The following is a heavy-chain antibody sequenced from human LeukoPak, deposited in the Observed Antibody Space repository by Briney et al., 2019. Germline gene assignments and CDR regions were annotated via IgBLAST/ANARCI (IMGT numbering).Heavy chain of an antibody. J-gene: IGHJ4*02. CDR2: INAGNGNT. Sequence: ASVKVSCKASGYTFSSYAMHWVRQAPGQRLEWMGWINAGNGNTKFSHEFQGRATITRDTSASTAYMELNSLRSEDMAVYYCAREGAYIGGSYPFDYWGQGTLVTVSS. CDR3: AREGAYIGGSYPFDY. D-gene: IGHD1-26*01. V-gene: IGHV1-3*03. CDR1: GYTFSSYA.